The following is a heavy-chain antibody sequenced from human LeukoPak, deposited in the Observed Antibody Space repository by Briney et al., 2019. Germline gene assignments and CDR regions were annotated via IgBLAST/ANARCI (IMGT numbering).Heavy chain of an antibody. CDR3: AKDSPVCTY. J-gene: IGHJ4*02. CDR2: ISSRADST. D-gene: IGHD2-8*01. V-gene: IGHV3-23*01. CDR1: GFTFNSYS. Sequence: GGSPRLSCAASGFTFNSYSMNWVRQAPGKGLEWVSAISSRADSTHYADSVKGRFTISKDISKNTLYLQMDSLRAEDTAIYYCAKDSPVCTYWGQGTLVTVSS.